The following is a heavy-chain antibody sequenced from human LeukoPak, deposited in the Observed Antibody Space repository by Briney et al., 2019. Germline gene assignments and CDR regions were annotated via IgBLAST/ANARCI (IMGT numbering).Heavy chain of an antibody. V-gene: IGHV1-2*02. CDR2: INPNSGGT. CDR3: APGSDSGYYRVGTYFDY. Sequence: ASVKVSCKASGYTFTGYYMHWVRQAPGQGLEWMGWINPNSGGTNYAQKFQGGVTMTRDTSISTAYMELSRLRSDDTAVYYCAPGSDSGYYRVGTYFDYWGQGTLVTVS. D-gene: IGHD5-12*01. CDR1: GYTFTGYY. J-gene: IGHJ4*02.